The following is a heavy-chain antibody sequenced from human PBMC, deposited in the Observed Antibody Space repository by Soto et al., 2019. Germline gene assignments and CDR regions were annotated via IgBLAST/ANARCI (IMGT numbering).Heavy chain of an antibody. CDR3: ARTVGWLDP. Sequence: SQTLSLTCAISGDSVSSNSAAWNWIRQSPSRGLEWLGRTYYRSKWYKEYAASVRSRITINPDTSKNQFSLQWNYVSPEDTAVYYFARTVGWLDPWGQGTQVTVSS. V-gene: IGHV6-1*01. J-gene: IGHJ5*02. CDR2: TYYRSKWYK. CDR1: GDSVSSNSAA. D-gene: IGHD2-15*01.